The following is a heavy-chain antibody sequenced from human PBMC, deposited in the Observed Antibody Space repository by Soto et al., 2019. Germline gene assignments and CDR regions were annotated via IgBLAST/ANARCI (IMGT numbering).Heavy chain of an antibody. J-gene: IGHJ4*02. Sequence: GGSLRLSCAASGFTFSNYAMNWVRQAPGKWLEWVSTISSSGGSTYYADSVKGRFTVSRDNSKNTLYLQINSLRAEDTAVYYCARDPSTGFADCWGQGTLVNVSS. CDR1: GFTFSNYA. CDR3: ARDPSTGFADC. CDR2: ISSSGGST. V-gene: IGHV3-23*01. D-gene: IGHD3-9*01.